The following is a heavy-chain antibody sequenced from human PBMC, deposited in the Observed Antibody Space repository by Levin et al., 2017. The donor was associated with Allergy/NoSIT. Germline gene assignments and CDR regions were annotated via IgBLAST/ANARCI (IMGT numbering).Heavy chain of an antibody. V-gene: IGHV3-74*01. CDR3: ARFSSSWISSYYYYYYGMDV. Sequence: GESLKISCAASGFTFSSYWMHWVRQAPGKGLVWVSRINSDGSSTSYADSVKGRFTISRDNAKNTLYLQMNSLRAEDTAVYYCARFSSSWISSYYYYYYGMDVWGQGTTVTVSS. CDR2: INSDGSST. D-gene: IGHD6-13*01. J-gene: IGHJ6*02. CDR1: GFTFSSYW.